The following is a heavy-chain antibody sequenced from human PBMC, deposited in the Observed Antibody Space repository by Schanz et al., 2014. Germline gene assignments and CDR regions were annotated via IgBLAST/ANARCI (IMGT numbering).Heavy chain of an antibody. V-gene: IGHV3-23*01. D-gene: IGHD3-16*01. Sequence: EVQLLESGGGLVQPGGSLRLSCVASGFPFFGSFAMSWVRQAPGKGLEWVSGMSGSGSTADYADSVKGRFTISRDNSRKTLYLQMNSLRADDTAVYYCAKDLYNYGIFDSWGQGTLVTVSS. CDR2: MSGSGSTA. CDR3: AKDLYNYGIFDS. CDR1: GFPFFGSFA. J-gene: IGHJ5*01.